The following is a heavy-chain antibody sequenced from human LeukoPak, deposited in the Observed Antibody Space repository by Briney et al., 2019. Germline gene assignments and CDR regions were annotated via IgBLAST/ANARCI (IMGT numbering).Heavy chain of an antibody. D-gene: IGHD3-22*01. J-gene: IGHJ3*02. CDR2: IFYSGST. V-gene: IGHV4-39*07. CDR1: GGSISTSNYY. CDR3: ARVSQYYYDSSGYSDAFDI. Sequence: PSETLSLTCTVSGGSISTSNYYWGWIRQPPGKGLEWIGNIFYSGSTYYSPSLRSRVTISVDTSKNQFSLKLSSVTAADTAVYYCARVSQYYYDSSGYSDAFDIWGQGTMVTVSS.